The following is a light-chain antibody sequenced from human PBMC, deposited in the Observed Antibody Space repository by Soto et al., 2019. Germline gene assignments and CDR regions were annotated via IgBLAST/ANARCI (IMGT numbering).Light chain of an antibody. V-gene: IGKV1-39*01. CDR3: QQSYSTPRT. CDR1: QSVSTY. J-gene: IGKJ1*01. Sequence: DIQMTQSPSSLSASVGDTVTITCRASQSVSTYLNWYQQRPGKAPSLLIYDASTLQRGVPSRFSGSGSWTDFTLTIRNLQSEDFATYYCQQSYSTPRTFGQGTKVEIK. CDR2: DAS.